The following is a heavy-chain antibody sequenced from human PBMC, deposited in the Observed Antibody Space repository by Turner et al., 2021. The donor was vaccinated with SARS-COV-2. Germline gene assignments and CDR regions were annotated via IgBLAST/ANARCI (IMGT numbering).Heavy chain of an antibody. Sequence: QVQLQQWGAGLLKPSATLSLTCAVYGGSFSGYYWSWIRQPPGKGLEWIGEINHSGSTNYNPSLKSRVTISVDTSKNQFSLKLSSVTAADTAVYYCAIKLWYISGWYAVDPWGQGTLVTVSS. D-gene: IGHD6-19*01. CDR2: INHSGST. CDR1: GGSFSGYY. J-gene: IGHJ5*02. V-gene: IGHV4-34*01. CDR3: AIKLWYISGWYAVDP.